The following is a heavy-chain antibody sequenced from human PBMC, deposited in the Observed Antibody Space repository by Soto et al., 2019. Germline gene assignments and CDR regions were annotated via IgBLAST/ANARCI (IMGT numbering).Heavy chain of an antibody. D-gene: IGHD1-1*01. CDR1: GFSFSSYA. J-gene: IGHJ6*02. Sequence: GGCMRLSCAACGFSFSSYAMHWVRQAPGKGLEWVAVISYDGSNKYYADSVKGRFTISRDNSKNTLYLQMNSLRAEDTAVYYCARGVVGSTTGTTLPRYMDVWAQGTSVTVSS. CDR2: ISYDGSNK. V-gene: IGHV3-30-3*01. CDR3: ARGVVGSTTGTTLPRYMDV.